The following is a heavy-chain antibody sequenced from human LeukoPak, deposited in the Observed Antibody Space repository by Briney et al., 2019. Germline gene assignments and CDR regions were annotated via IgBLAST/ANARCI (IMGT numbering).Heavy chain of an antibody. Sequence: ASVKVSCKASGYTFTSYDINWVRQATGQWLEWMGWMDPNSGNTGYAQKFQGRVTMTRNTSISTAYMELSSLRSEDTAVYYCARVNGATIWYYDYGMDVWGQGTTVTVSS. CDR1: GYTFTSYD. D-gene: IGHD5-12*01. CDR3: ARVNGATIWYYDYGMDV. J-gene: IGHJ6*02. V-gene: IGHV1-8*01. CDR2: MDPNSGNT.